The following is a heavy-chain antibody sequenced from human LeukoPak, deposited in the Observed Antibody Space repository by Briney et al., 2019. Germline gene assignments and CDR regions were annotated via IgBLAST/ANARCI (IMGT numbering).Heavy chain of an antibody. V-gene: IGHV3-7*01. Sequence: GGSLRLSCAASGFTFSGYAMNWVRQAPGKGLEWVANIKQDGSERYYVDSVKGRFTISRDNAKNSLYLQMNSLRAEDTAVYYCARVFYGSGSYYFYYWGQGTLVTVSS. CDR1: GFTFSGYA. CDR2: IKQDGSER. CDR3: ARVFYGSGSYYFYY. J-gene: IGHJ4*02. D-gene: IGHD3-10*01.